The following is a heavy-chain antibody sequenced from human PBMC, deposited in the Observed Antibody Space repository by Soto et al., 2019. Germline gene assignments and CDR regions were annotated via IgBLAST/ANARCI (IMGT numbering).Heavy chain of an antibody. J-gene: IGHJ6*02. CDR1: GYTFNSYD. Sequence: QAQLIQPGGEVRKPGASVKVSCKVSGYTFNSYDFTWVRQAPGQGLEWMGWIGAYTGNTQYAEKLQCRLSLTIDASTSTAYMELRSLTSDDTAMYYCARNNIYGRDLCGQGTTVTVSS. CDR3: ARNNIYGRDL. CDR2: IGAYTGNT. V-gene: IGHV1-18*01. D-gene: IGHD1-20*01.